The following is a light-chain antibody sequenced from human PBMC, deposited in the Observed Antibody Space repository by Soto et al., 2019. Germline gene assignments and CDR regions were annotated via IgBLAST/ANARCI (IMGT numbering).Light chain of an antibody. CDR2: GAS. J-gene: IGKJ1*01. CDR1: RSISTN. CDR3: QQYDNWPPWT. V-gene: IGKV3-15*01. Sequence: EIVMTQSPGTLSVSPGDRATLSCRASRSISTNLAWYQQKPGQAPRLLIYGASTRATGIPDRFSGSGSGTEFTLTISSLQSEDFAVYYCQQYDNWPPWTFGQGTKVEIK.